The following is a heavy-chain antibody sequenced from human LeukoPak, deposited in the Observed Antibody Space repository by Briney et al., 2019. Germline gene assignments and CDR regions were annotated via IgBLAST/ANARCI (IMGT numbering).Heavy chain of an antibody. CDR3: AVFYSSGWYGIFDY. CDR2: IIPIFGTA. D-gene: IGHD6-19*01. V-gene: IGHV1-69*13. CDR1: GGTFSNYA. J-gene: IGHJ4*02. Sequence: GASVKVSRKASGGTFSNYAISWVRQAPGQGPEWMGGIIPIFGTANYAQKFQGRVTITADESTSTAYMELSSLRSEDTAVYYCAVFYSSGWYGIFDYWGQGTLVTVSS.